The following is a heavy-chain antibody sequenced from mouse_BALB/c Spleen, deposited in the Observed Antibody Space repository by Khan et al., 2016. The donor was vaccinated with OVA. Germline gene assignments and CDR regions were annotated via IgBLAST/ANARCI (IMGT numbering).Heavy chain of an antibody. CDR1: GFTFSNFW. D-gene: IGHD2-3*01. J-gene: IGHJ3*01. CDR2: IRLKSNNYAT. V-gene: IGHV6-6*02. CDR3: TKADGYYDWFDY. Sequence: EVKLEESGGGLVQPGGSMKLSCVASGFTFSNFWMNWVRQSPEKGLEWVAEIRLKSNNYATHYAVSVKGRITISREESKSSVYLQMNILRAEDTGIYYCTKADGYYDWFDYWGQGTLVTVSA.